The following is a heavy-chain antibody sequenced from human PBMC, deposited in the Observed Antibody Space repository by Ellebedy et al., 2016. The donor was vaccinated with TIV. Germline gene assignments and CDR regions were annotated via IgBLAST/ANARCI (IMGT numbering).Heavy chain of an antibody. V-gene: IGHV3-7*01. CDR2: IKEDGSEK. J-gene: IGHJ4*02. CDR1: GFSFSTYW. CDR3: ARYGEPRTAADGTLFDY. D-gene: IGHD6-13*01. Sequence: GESLKISXEASGFSFSTYWLNWVRQAPGKGLEWVAHIKEDGSEKYYVDSVKGRFTISRDNAKNSLYLQMNSLRAEDTAVYYCARYGEPRTAADGTLFDYWGQGTLVTVSS.